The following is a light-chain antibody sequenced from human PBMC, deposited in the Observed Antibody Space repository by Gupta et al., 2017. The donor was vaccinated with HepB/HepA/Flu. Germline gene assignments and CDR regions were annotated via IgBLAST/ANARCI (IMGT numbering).Light chain of an antibody. V-gene: IGLV3-21*03. CDR2: DDR. J-gene: IGLJ2*01. Sequence: SSVLTQPPSVSVAPGKTARITCGGNSIGSNSVHWYQQKPGQAPVLVVYDDRDRPSGSPERFSGSHSGGTATLTIIRVDAGEEADYYCQVWATRTSDHQVFGGGTKLTVL. CDR1: SIGSNS. CDR3: QVWATRTSDHQV.